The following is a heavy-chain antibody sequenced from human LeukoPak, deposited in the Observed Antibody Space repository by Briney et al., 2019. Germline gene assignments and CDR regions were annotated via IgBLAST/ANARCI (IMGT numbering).Heavy chain of an antibody. CDR3: TMGTFGELNY. V-gene: IGHV3-74*01. CDR2: INSDGSST. CDR1: GFTFSSYW. D-gene: IGHD3-10*01. Sequence: PGGSLRLSCAASGFTFSSYWMHWVRQAPGKGLVWVSRINSDGSSTTYADSVEGRFTISRDNARNTLYLQMNSLRAEDTAVYFCTMGTFGELNYWGQGTLVTVSS. J-gene: IGHJ4*02.